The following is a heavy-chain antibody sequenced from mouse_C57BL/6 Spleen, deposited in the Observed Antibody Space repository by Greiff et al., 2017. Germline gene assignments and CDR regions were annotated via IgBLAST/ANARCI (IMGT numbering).Heavy chain of an antibody. Sequence: QVHVKQSGPELVKPGASVKISCKASGYTFTDYYINWVKQRPGQGLEWIGWSYPGSGNTKYNEKFKGKATLTVDTSSRTAYMQLSSLTSEDSAVYFCARNGGGSPYYAMDYWGQGTSVTVSS. CDR2: SYPGSGNT. CDR1: GYTFTDYY. D-gene: IGHD1-1*02. CDR3: ARNGGGSPYYAMDY. V-gene: IGHV1-84*01. J-gene: IGHJ4*01.